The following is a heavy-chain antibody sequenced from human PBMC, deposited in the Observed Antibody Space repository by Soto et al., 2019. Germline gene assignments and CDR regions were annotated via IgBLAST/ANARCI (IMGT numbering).Heavy chain of an antibody. CDR1: GGSISSSSYY. CDR2: IYYSGST. Sequence: SETLSLTCTVSGGSISSSSYYWGWIRQPPGKGLEWIGSIYYSGSTYYNPSLKSRVTISVDTSKNQFSLKLSSVTAADTAVYYWARRGHYYSNTGMDVWGQGTTVTVSS. J-gene: IGHJ6*02. CDR3: ARRGHYYSNTGMDV. D-gene: IGHD3-22*01. V-gene: IGHV4-39*01.